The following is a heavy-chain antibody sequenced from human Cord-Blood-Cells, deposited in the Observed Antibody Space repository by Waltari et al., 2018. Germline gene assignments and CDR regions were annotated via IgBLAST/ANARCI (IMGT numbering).Heavy chain of an antibody. CDR3: ASSHDYSNYGSGTSYYFDY. V-gene: IGHV4-34*01. J-gene: IGHJ4*02. CDR1: GGSFSGYY. Sequence: QVQLQQWGAGLLKPSETLSLTCAVYGGSFSGYYWSWIRQPPGKGLEWIGEINHSGSTNYNPSLKSRVTISVDTSKNQFSLKLSSVTAADTAVYYCASSHDYSNYGSGTSYYFDYWGQGTLVTVSS. D-gene: IGHD4-4*01. CDR2: INHSGST.